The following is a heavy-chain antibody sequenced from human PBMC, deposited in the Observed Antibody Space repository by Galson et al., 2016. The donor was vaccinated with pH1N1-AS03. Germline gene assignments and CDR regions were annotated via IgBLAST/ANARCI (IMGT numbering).Heavy chain of an antibody. D-gene: IGHD2-2*01. Sequence: SVKVSCKASGYTFTGYYVHWLRQAPGQGLEWMGWINPKTGGTKSAQKFQGWVSMTSDTSKNQFSLKLSSVTAADTAVYYCASPSMPLHAFDIWGQGTLVTVSS. CDR1: GYTFTGYY. V-gene: IGHV1-2*04. CDR3: ASPSMPLHAFDI. J-gene: IGHJ3*02. CDR2: INPKTGGT.